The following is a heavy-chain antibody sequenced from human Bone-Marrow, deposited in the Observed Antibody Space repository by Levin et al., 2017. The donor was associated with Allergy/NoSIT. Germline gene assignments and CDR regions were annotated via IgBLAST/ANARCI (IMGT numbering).Heavy chain of an antibody. J-gene: IGHJ4*02. V-gene: IGHV3-48*02. CDR1: GFTFSRYS. D-gene: IGHD2-2*01. Sequence: PGGSLRLSCAASGFTFSRYSMNWVRQAPGRGLEWVSYISRSSSIISYADSVKGRFTISRDNAKNSLYLQMNSLRDEDTAVYYCARPDCSGTSCYYFFDSWGQGTLVTVSS. CDR2: ISRSSSII. CDR3: ARPDCSGTSCYYFFDS.